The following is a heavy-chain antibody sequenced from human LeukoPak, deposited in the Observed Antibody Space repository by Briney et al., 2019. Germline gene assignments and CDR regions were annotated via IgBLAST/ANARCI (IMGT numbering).Heavy chain of an antibody. CDR2: IYYSGST. CDR1: GGSISSYY. CDR3: ARDSRPRRAFDI. Sequence: SETLSLTCTVSGGSISSYYWSWIRQPPGKGLEWIGYIYYSGSTNYNPSLKSRVTISVDTSKNQFSLKLSSVTAADTAVYYCARDSRPRRAFDIWGQGTMVTVSS. V-gene: IGHV4-59*01. J-gene: IGHJ3*02.